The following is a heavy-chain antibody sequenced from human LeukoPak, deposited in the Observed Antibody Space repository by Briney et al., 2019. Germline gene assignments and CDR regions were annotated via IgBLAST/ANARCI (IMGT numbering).Heavy chain of an antibody. D-gene: IGHD6-13*01. V-gene: IGHV1-8*02. CDR3: ARGEKSSSWDYYYYMDV. Sequence: ASVKVSCKASGYIFTSYGISWVRQAPGQGLEWMGWMNPNSGNTGYAQKFQGRVTMTRNTSISTAYMELSSLRSEDTAVYYCARGEKSSSWDYYYYMDVWGKGTTVTISS. CDR1: GYIFTSYG. J-gene: IGHJ6*03. CDR2: MNPNSGNT.